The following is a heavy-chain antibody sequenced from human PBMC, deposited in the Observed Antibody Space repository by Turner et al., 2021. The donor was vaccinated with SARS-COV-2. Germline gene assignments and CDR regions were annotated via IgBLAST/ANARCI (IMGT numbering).Heavy chain of an antibody. CDR1: GFTFSRYW. V-gene: IGHV3-7*01. J-gene: IGHJ6*02. D-gene: IGHD1-1*01. CDR3: ARDHGYRAQVGYYGMGV. CDR2: IKQDESEK. Sequence: EVQLVESGGGLVQPGGSLRLSCAASGFTFSRYWMSWVRQAPGKGLEWVAKIKQDESEKYYVDSVKGRFTISRDNAKNSLYLQMNSLRAEDTAVYYCARDHGYRAQVGYYGMGVWGQGTTVTVSS.